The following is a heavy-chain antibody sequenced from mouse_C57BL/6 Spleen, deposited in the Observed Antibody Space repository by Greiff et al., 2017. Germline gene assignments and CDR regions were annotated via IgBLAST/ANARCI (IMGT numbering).Heavy chain of an antibody. J-gene: IGHJ2*01. CDR2: IDPSDSYT. CDR1: GYTFTSYW. V-gene: IGHV1-59*01. Sequence: VQLQQPGAELVRPGTSVKLSCKASGYTFTSYWMHWVKQRPGQGLEWIGVIDPSDSYTNYNQKFKGKATLTVDTSSSTAYMQLSSLTSEDSAVYYCSSPYYDGSVPDFDYWGQGTTLTVSS. CDR3: SSPYYDGSVPDFDY. D-gene: IGHD1-1*01.